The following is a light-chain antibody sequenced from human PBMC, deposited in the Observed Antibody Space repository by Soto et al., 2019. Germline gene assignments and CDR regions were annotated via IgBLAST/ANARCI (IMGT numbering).Light chain of an antibody. V-gene: IGLV2-8*01. J-gene: IGLJ1*01. Sequence: QSVLTQPTSAAESPGQSVTISCTGTSSDVGGYNYVSWYQQHPGKAPKLMIYEVSKRPSGVPDRFSGSKSGNTASLTVSGLQAEDEADYYCSSYAGSNWWVFGTGTKVTVL. CDR2: EVS. CDR1: SSDVGGYNY. CDR3: SSYAGSNWWV.